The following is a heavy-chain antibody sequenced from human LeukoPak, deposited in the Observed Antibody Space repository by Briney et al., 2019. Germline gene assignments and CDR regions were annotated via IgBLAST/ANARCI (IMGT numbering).Heavy chain of an antibody. J-gene: IGHJ4*02. D-gene: IGHD5-12*01. V-gene: IGHV3-74*01. CDR3: ARGYSGYFYY. CDR1: GFTFSDYY. Sequence: GGSLRLSCAASGFTFSDYYMSWIRQAPGKGLVWVSRIDGDGSSTNYADSVKGRFTISRDNAKNTLYLQMNSLRAEDTAVYYCARGYSGYFYYWGQGTLVTVSS. CDR2: IDGDGSST.